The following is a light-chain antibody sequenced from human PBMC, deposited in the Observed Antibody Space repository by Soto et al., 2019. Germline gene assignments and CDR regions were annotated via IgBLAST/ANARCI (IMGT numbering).Light chain of an antibody. CDR2: DVS. V-gene: IGLV2-14*01. CDR3: SSYTSSSTLDV. J-gene: IGLJ1*01. Sequence: QSVLTQPASVSGSPGQSITISCTGTSSDVGGYNYVSWYQQHPGKAPKLMIYDVSNRPSGVSNRFSGSKSGNTASLTISGLQVEDEADYYCSSYTSSSTLDVFGTGTKLPVL. CDR1: SSDVGGYNY.